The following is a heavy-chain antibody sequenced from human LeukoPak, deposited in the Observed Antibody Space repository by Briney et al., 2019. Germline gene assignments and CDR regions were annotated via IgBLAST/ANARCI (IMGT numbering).Heavy chain of an antibody. Sequence: ASVKVSCKVSGYTLTELSMHWVRQAPGKGLEWMGGFDPEDGETIYAQKFQGRATMTRDTSTSTVYMELSSLRSEDTAVYYCARAGRPEDIVVVPALDYWGQGTLVTVSS. J-gene: IGHJ4*02. CDR3: ARAGRPEDIVVVPALDY. D-gene: IGHD2-2*01. CDR2: FDPEDGET. CDR1: GYTLTELS. V-gene: IGHV1-24*01.